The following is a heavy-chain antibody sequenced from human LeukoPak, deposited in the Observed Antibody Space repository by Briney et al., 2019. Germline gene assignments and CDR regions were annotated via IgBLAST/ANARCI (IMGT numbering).Heavy chain of an antibody. CDR2: IYYNGNT. Sequence: SETLSLTCNVSGDSVTAGGSYWGWVRQSPGKGLEWVGSIYYNGNTYYKPSLKSRVSISVDTSKNHFSLKLTSVTAADTAVYYCARLWYYYDSSGYYGEFDYWGQGTLVTVSS. CDR3: ARLWYYYDSSGYYGEFDY. J-gene: IGHJ4*02. CDR1: GDSVTAGGSY. V-gene: IGHV4-39*02. D-gene: IGHD3-22*01.